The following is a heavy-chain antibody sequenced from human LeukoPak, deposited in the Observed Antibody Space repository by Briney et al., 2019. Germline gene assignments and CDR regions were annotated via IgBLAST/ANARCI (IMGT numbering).Heavy chain of an antibody. CDR3: ATITVADFDY. D-gene: IGHD6-19*01. CDR1: GFTFSDYY. J-gene: IGHJ4*02. CDR2: ISSSGSTI. Sequence: PGGSPRLSCAASGFTFSDYYMSWIRQAPGKGLEWVSYISSSGSTIYYADSVKGRFTISRDNARNSLFLQMNSLRAEDTAVYYCATITVADFDYWGQGTLVIVSS. V-gene: IGHV3-11*04.